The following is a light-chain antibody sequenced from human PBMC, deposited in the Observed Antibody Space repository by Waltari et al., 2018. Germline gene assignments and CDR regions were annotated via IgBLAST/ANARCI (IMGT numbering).Light chain of an antibody. Sequence: DIQLPQSPSTLSASVGDRFTITCRASQSISNWLAWYQQNPGKAPKLLIYKASTLESGVPSRFSGSGSGTEFTLTISSLQPDDFATYYCQQYNSYSLLTFGGGTKVEIK. J-gene: IGKJ4*01. CDR2: KAS. CDR3: QQYNSYSLLT. CDR1: QSISNW. V-gene: IGKV1-5*03.